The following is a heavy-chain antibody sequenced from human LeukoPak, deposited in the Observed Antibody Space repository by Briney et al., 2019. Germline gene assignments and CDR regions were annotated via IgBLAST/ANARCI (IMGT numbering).Heavy chain of an antibody. CDR3: ARDYYDSSGYYHDAFDI. CDR1: GGSISSGGYS. V-gene: IGHV4-30-2*01. Sequence: PSETLSLTCAVSGGSISSGGYSWSWIRQPPGKGLEWIGYIYHSGGTYYNPSLKSQVTISVDRSKNQFSLKLSSVTAADTAVYYCARDYYDSSGYYHDAFDIWGQGTMVTVSS. CDR2: IYHSGGT. D-gene: IGHD3-22*01. J-gene: IGHJ3*02.